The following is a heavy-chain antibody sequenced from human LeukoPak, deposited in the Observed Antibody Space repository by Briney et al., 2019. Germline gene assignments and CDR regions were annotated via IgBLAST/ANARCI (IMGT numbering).Heavy chain of an antibody. CDR1: GYTFTSYG. CDR3: ARVRGRTMIRNVFDI. CDR2: MNPNSGNT. D-gene: IGHD3-22*01. V-gene: IGHV1-8*03. Sequence: GASVKVSCKASGYTFTSYGISWVRQAPGQGLEWMGWMNPNSGNTGYAQKFQGRVTITRSTSITTAYMELSSLRSEDTAVYFCARVRGRTMIRNVFDIWGQGTMVTVSS. J-gene: IGHJ3*02.